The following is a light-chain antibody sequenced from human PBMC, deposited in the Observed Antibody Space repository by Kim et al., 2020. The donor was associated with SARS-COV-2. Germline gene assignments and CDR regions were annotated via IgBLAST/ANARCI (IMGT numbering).Light chain of an antibody. J-gene: IGKJ1*01. V-gene: IGKV1-39*01. CDR2: AAS. Sequence: SVGYRVTIACRASQSISSYLNWYQQKPGRAPELLMYAASSLQSGVPSRFSVSGSGTDFTLTISSLQPEDVATYYCQQSYSTPPWTFGQGTKVEIK. CDR1: QSISSY. CDR3: QQSYSTPPWT.